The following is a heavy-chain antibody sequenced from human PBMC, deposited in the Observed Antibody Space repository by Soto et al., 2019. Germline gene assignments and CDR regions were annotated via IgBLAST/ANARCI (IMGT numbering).Heavy chain of an antibody. J-gene: IGHJ4*02. D-gene: IGHD6-19*01. Sequence: SETLSLTCAVSGEYISNGYYWAWIRQPPGKWLEWIGSIFHSGTTYYNPSIKSRVTIAVDTSKNQFSLKLSSVTAADSAVYYCARGIAVAGRSDWGQGTLVTVSS. CDR1: GEYISNGYY. CDR3: ARGIAVAGRSD. CDR2: IFHSGTT. V-gene: IGHV4-38-2*01.